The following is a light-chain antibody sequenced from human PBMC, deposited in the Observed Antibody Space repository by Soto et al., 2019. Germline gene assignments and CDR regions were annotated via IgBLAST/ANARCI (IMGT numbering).Light chain of an antibody. Sequence: QSVLTQPASVSGSPGQPITISCTGTSSDVGGYNFVSWYQQHPGKAPRLIIYEVSSRPSGVSYRFSGSKSGNTASLTTSGLQAEDEADYYCSSYTLRNTLVLFGGGTKLTVL. CDR2: EVS. CDR3: SSYTLRNTLVL. CDR1: SSDVGGYNF. J-gene: IGLJ3*02. V-gene: IGLV2-14*01.